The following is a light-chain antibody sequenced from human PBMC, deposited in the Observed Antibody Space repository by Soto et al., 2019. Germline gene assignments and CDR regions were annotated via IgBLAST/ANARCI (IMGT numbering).Light chain of an antibody. CDR1: SSDVGGYNY. CDR3: SSYTSSSTLL. Sequence: QSALTQPASVSGSPGQSITISCTGTSSDVGGYNYVSWYQQHPGKAPKLMIYAVSNRPSGVSNRFSGSKSGNTASLTISGLQAEDEADYYCSSYTSSSTLLFGGGTKLTV. J-gene: IGLJ2*01. V-gene: IGLV2-14*01. CDR2: AVS.